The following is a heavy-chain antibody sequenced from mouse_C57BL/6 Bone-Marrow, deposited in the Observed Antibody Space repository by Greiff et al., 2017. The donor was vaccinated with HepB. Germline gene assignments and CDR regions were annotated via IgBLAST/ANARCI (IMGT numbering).Heavy chain of an antibody. V-gene: IGHV1-54*01. CDR1: GYAFTNYL. J-gene: IGHJ2*01. Sequence: QVQLQQSGAELVRPGTSVKVSCKASGYAFTNYLIEWVKQRPEQGLEWIGVINPGSGGTNYNEKFKGKATLTADKSSSTAYMQLSSLTSEDSAVYFCARGITKGYWGQGTTLTVSS. CDR3: ARGITKGY. CDR2: INPGSGGT. D-gene: IGHD1-1*01.